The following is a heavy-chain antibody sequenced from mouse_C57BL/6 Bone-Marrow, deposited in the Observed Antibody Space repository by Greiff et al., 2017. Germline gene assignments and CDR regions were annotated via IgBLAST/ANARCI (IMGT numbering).Heavy chain of an antibody. CDR1: GYTFTSYG. V-gene: IGHV1-81*01. CDR3: ARDYGNPSCFAY. CDR2: IYPRSGNT. J-gene: IGHJ3*01. Sequence: VVESGAELARPGASVKLSCKASGYTFTSYGISWVKQRTGQGLEWIGEIYPRSGNTYYNEKFKGKATLTADKSSSTAYMELRSLTSEDSAVYFCARDYGNPSCFAYWGQGTLVTVSA. D-gene: IGHD2-1*01.